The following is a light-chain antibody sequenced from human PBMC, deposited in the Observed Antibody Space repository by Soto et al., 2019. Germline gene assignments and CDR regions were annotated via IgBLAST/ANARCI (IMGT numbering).Light chain of an antibody. CDR2: LGS. V-gene: IGKV2-28*01. CDR1: QSLLHSNGYNY. J-gene: IGKJ1*01. CDR3: MQPLQSWK. Sequence: DIVMTQSPLSLPVTPGEPASISCRSSQSLLHSNGYNYLDWYLQKPGQSPQLLIYLGSNRASGVPDRFSGGGSGTDFTLKISRVEAEDVGVYYCMQPLQSWKFGQGTKV.